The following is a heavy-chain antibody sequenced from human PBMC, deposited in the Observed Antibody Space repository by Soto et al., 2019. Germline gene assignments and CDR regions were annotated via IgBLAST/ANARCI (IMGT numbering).Heavy chain of an antibody. V-gene: IGHV3-23*01. D-gene: IGHD3-10*01. J-gene: IGHJ5*02. CDR1: GFTFTNYA. CDR3: AREVGAPSGWLDP. Sequence: EVQLSESGGDLRQPGGSLRLSCAASGFTFTNYAMTWVRQTPGKGLEWVSGISASGGLKYYADSVRGRFTVSRDNSKNILYLQMDNLRDEDTALYYCAREVGAPSGWLDPWGQGNQVTVSS. CDR2: ISASGGLK.